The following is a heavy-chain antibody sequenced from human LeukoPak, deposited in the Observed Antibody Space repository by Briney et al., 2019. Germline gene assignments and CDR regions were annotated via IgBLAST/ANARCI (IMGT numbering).Heavy chain of an antibody. V-gene: IGHV3-7*01. J-gene: IGHJ4*02. D-gene: IGHD3-10*01. Sequence: GGSLRLSCAASGFTFSSYWMRWVRQAPGKGLEWVANIKQDGSEKYYVDSVKGRFTISRDNAKNSLYLQMSSLRAEDTAVCYCARDRESTMVRGVIISDYWGQGTLVTVSS. CDR1: GFTFSSYW. CDR2: IKQDGSEK. CDR3: ARDRESTMVRGVIISDY.